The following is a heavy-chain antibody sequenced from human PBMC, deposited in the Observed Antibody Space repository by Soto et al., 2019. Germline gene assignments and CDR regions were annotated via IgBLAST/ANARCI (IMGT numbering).Heavy chain of an antibody. CDR1: GYSFTSYW. J-gene: IGHJ4*02. V-gene: IGHV5-10-1*01. CDR2: IDPSDSYT. D-gene: IGHD6-13*01. Sequence: GESLKISCKGSGYSFTSYWISWVRQMPGKGLEWMGRIDPSDSYTNYSPSFQGHVTISADKSISTAYLQWSSLKASDTAMYYCATQKDGDSSSWYDYWGQGTLVTVSS. CDR3: ATQKDGDSSSWYDY.